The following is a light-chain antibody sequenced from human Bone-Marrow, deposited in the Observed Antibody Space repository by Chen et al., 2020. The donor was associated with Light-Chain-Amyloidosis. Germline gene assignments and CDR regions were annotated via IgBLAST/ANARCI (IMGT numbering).Light chain of an antibody. CDR3: SSYTITNTLV. Sequence: QSALTQPASVSGSPGPPITISCTGTSSDVGGDNHVSWYQQHPDKAPKRMIYEVTNRPSWVPDRFSGSKSDNTASLTISGLQTEDEADYFCSSYTITNTLVFGSGTRVTVL. CDR2: EVT. J-gene: IGLJ1*01. V-gene: IGLV2-14*01. CDR1: SSDVGGDNH.